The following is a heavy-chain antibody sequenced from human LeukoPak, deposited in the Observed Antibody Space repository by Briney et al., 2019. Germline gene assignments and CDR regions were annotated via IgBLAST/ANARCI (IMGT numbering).Heavy chain of an antibody. CDR3: ARAATGYNWFDP. CDR1: GGSFSGYY. D-gene: IGHD7-27*01. CDR2: INHSGST. V-gene: IGHV4-34*01. Sequence: SETLSLTCAVYGGSFSGYYWSWIRQPPGKGLEWIGEINHSGSTNYNPSLKNRVTISVDTSKNQFSLKLSSVTAADTAVYYCARAATGYNWFDPWGQGTLVTVSS. J-gene: IGHJ5*02.